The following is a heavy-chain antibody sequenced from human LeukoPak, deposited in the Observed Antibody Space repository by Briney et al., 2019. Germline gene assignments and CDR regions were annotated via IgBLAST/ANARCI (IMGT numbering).Heavy chain of an antibody. CDR3: AREGITMVRGEINYYYGMDV. CDR2: ISSSSSYI. V-gene: IGHV3-21*01. CDR1: GFTFSSYS. D-gene: IGHD3-10*01. Sequence: GGSLRLSCAASGFTFSSYSMNWVRQAPGKGLEWVSSISSSSSYIYYADSVKGRFTISRDNAKNSLYLQMNSLRAEDTAVYCCAREGITMVRGEINYYYGMDVWGQGTTVTVSS. J-gene: IGHJ6*02.